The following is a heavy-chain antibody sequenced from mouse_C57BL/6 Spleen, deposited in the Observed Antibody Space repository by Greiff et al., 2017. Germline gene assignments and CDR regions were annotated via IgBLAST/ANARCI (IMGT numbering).Heavy chain of an antibody. CDR2: IDPSDSYT. Sequence: VQLQQPGAELVMPGASVKLSCKASGYTFTSYWMHWVKQRPGQGLEWIGEIDPSDSYTNYNQKFKGKSTLTVDKSSSTAYMQLSSLTSEDSAVYYCARWKTGYFDYWGQGTTLTVSS. CDR1: GYTFTSYW. J-gene: IGHJ2*01. CDR3: ARWKTGYFDY. D-gene: IGHD4-1*01. V-gene: IGHV1-69*01.